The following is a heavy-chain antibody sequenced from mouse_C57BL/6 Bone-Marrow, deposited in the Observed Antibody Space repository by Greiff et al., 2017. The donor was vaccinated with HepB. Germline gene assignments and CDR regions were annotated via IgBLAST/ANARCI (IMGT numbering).Heavy chain of an antibody. Sequence: VQLKESGAELVRPGTSVKVSCKASGYAFTNYLIEWVKQRPGQGLEWIGVINPGSGGTNYNEKFKGKATLTADKSSSTAYMQLSSLTSEDSAVYFCARSGPLFDYWGQGTTLTVSS. D-gene: IGHD3-1*01. CDR2: INPGSGGT. J-gene: IGHJ2*01. CDR1: GYAFTNYL. V-gene: IGHV1-54*01. CDR3: ARSGPLFDY.